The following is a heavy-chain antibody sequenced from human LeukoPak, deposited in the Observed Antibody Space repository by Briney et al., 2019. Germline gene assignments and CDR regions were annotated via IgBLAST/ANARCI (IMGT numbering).Heavy chain of an antibody. Sequence: SETLSLTCAVYGGSFSGYYWSWIRQPPGKGLEWIGEINHSGSTNYNPSLKSRVTISVDTSKNQFSLKLSSVTAADTAVYYCARDQGPIFGVVIRLNPFDYWGQGTLVTVSS. V-gene: IGHV4-34*01. CDR3: ARDQGPIFGVVIRLNPFDY. CDR1: GGSFSGYY. J-gene: IGHJ4*02. D-gene: IGHD3-3*01. CDR2: INHSGST.